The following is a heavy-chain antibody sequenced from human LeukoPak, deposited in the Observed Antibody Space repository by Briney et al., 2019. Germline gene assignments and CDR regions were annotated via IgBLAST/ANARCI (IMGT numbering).Heavy chain of an antibody. V-gene: IGHV3-33*01. CDR1: GFTFSSYG. CDR2: IWYDGSKN. CDR3: ARAPYTTGRSFYFDS. Sequence: GGSLRLSCAASGFTFSSYGMHWVRQAPGKGLEWVAIIWYDGSKNYYADSVKGRFTISRDNFNNTLYLQMNSLRAEDTALYYCARAPYTTGRSFYFDSWGQGTLVTVSS. J-gene: IGHJ4*02. D-gene: IGHD2-2*02.